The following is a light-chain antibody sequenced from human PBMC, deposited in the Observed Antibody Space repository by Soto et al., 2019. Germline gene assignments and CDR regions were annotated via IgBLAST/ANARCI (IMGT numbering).Light chain of an antibody. CDR2: KAS. CDR3: KQYNSYWT. Sequence: DIQMTQSPSTLSASVGDRVTITCRASQSISSWLAWYQQKPGKAPKLLIYKASSLESGVPSRFSGSGSGTEFTLTLSSLQPADFATYYCKQYNSYWTFGQGNKVELK. J-gene: IGKJ1*01. CDR1: QSISSW. V-gene: IGKV1-5*03.